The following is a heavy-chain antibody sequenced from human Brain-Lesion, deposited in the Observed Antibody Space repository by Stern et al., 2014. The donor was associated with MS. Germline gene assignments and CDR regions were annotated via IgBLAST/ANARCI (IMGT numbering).Heavy chain of an antibody. Sequence: QVQLVESGPGLVKPSETLSLTCTVSGGSISSSTYYWAWIRQPPGKGLEWIGNIYYSGFTYYNPSLKSRVTISVGMSKNQFSLKLSSVTAADTAIYYCARHDSVPRTSQLYSARDRGPGYFDYWGQGTLVTVSS. CDR1: GGSISSSTYY. V-gene: IGHV4-39*01. CDR2: IYYSGFT. CDR3: ARHDSVPRTSQLYSARDRGPGYFDY. D-gene: IGHD1-26*01. J-gene: IGHJ4*02.